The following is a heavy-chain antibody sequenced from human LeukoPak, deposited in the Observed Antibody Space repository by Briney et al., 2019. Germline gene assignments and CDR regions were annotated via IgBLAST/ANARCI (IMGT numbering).Heavy chain of an antibody. CDR2: ISGSGGSI. CDR3: AKAGDRDLVGALYYFDY. CDR1: GFTFSNYG. V-gene: IGHV3-23*01. J-gene: IGHJ4*02. D-gene: IGHD1-26*01. Sequence: GGSLRLSCAASGFTFSNYGMSWVRQAPGKGLEWVSAISGSGGSIYYADSVKGRSTLSRDNSKNTLYLQMNSLKPEDTAVYYCAKAGDRDLVGALYYFDYWGQGTLVTVSS.